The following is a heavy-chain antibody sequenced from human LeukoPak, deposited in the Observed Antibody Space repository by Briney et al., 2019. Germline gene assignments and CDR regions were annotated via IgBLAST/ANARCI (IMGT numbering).Heavy chain of an antibody. J-gene: IGHJ4*02. CDR3: ARLNLSDGYNYGDYVDY. Sequence: PSETLSLTCTVSGGSISDYYWSWIRQPPGKGLEWIGYIYNTETTNYNPSLKSRVTISVDMSENQFSLWLSSVTAADTAIYYCARLNLSDGYNYGDYVDYWGRGTLVTVSS. D-gene: IGHD5-24*01. V-gene: IGHV4-59*01. CDR1: GGSISDYY. CDR2: IYNTETT.